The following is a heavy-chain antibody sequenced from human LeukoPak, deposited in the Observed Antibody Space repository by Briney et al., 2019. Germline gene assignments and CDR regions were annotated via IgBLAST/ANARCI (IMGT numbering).Heavy chain of an antibody. CDR1: GFTFSSYA. CDR2: ISYDGSNK. V-gene: IGHV3-30*04. CDR3: ARGNGDPITMVRGVTSRPYYYYYYMDV. Sequence: PGGSLRLSCAASGFTFSSYAMHWVRQAPGKGLEWVAVISYDGSNKYYADSVKGRFTISRDNSKNTLYLQMNSLRAEDTAVYYCARGNGDPITMVRGVTSRPYYYYYYMDVWGKGTTVTISS. D-gene: IGHD3-10*01. J-gene: IGHJ6*03.